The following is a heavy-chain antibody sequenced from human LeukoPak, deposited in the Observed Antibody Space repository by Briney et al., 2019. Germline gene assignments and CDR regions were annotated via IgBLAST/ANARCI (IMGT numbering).Heavy chain of an antibody. CDR3: AKGAGSSSWFGAFDI. V-gene: IGHV3-23*01. CDR2: ISGSGGST. Sequence: GGSLRLSCAGSGFTFSSYAMSWVRQAPGKGLEWVSGISGSGGSTYYAVSVKGRFTISRDNSKSTLYLQMNSLRAEDTAVYYCAKGAGSSSWFGAFDIWGRGTMVTVSS. D-gene: IGHD6-13*01. CDR1: GFTFSSYA. J-gene: IGHJ3*02.